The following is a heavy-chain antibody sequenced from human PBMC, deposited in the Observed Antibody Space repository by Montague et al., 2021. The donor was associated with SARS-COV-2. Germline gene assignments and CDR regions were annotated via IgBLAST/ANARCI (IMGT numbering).Heavy chain of an antibody. CDR2: IYYSGYT. CDR1: GGSISSSSYY. D-gene: IGHD6-13*01. Sequence: SETLSLTCTVSGGSISSSSYYWGWIRQPPGKGLEWIGSIYYSGYTHYNPSLKSRVTISVDTSKNHFSLRLSSVIPADTAVYYCARSGSWGIFDPWGQGTLVIVSS. CDR3: ARSGSWGIFDP. V-gene: IGHV4-39*07. J-gene: IGHJ5*02.